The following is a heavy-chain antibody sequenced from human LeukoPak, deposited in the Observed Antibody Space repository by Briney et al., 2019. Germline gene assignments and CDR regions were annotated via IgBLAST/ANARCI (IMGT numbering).Heavy chain of an antibody. Sequence: SVKVSCKASGGTLNNYAISWVRQAPGQGLEWMGGIIPIFGTANYAQKFQDRVTITADESTSTAYLELSSLRSEDTAVYYCARGIAARRFDYWGQGTLVTVSS. CDR1: GGTLNNYA. CDR3: ARGIAARRFDY. CDR2: IIPIFGTA. J-gene: IGHJ4*02. D-gene: IGHD6-6*01. V-gene: IGHV1-69*13.